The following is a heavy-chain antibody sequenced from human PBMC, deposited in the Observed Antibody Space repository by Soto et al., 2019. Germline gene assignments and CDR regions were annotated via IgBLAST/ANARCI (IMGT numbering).Heavy chain of an antibody. Sequence: EVQLLESGGGLVQPGGSLRLSCAASGFTFSSYAMSWVRQAPGKGLEWVSAISGSGGSTYYADSVKGRFTISRDNSKKTLYLQMNSLIAKYTAVYYCAKSRDDFLECVTLDYWGQGTLVTVSS. V-gene: IGHV3-23*01. D-gene: IGHD3-3*01. CDR3: AKSRDDFLECVTLDY. CDR2: ISGSGGST. CDR1: GFTFSSYA. J-gene: IGHJ4*02.